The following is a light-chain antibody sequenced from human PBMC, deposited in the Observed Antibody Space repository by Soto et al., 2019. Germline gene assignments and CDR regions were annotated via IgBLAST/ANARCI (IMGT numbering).Light chain of an antibody. V-gene: IGKV1-8*01. CDR2: AAS. J-gene: IGKJ4*01. CDR3: QQYYSYPLT. Sequence: AIRMTQSPSTFSASTGDRVTITCRASQGISRYLAWYQQKPGKAPNLLIYAASTLQSGVPSRFSGSGSGTDFTLTISCLQSEDFATYYCQQYYSYPLTFGGGTKVEIK. CDR1: QGISRY.